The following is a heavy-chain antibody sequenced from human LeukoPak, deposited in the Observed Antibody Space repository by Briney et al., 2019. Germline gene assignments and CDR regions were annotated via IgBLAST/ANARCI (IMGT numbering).Heavy chain of an antibody. CDR2: IYYTGGT. V-gene: IGHV4-59*08. CDR3: AKYGNSGWVIDN. CDR1: GGCIGSGY. D-gene: IGHD6-19*01. Sequence: PSETLSLTCTVSGGCIGSGYWTWIRQPPGKGLEYIGYIYYTGGTNYNPSLKSRVTISVDTSKNQFSLKLSSVTAADTAVYFCAKYGNSGWVIDNWGQGTLVTVSS. J-gene: IGHJ4*02.